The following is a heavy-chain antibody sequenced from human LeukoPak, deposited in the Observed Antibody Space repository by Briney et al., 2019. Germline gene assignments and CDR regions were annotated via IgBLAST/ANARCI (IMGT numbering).Heavy chain of an antibody. D-gene: IGHD6-19*01. J-gene: IGHJ3*01. CDR2: ISAHNGNT. CDR1: GFTLTTYA. Sequence: GASVKVSCKASGFTLTTYAFSWVRQAPGQGLEWMGWISAHNGNTNYAQKLQGRVTMTTDTSTNTANMELRSLRFDDTAVYYCARHFSSGWPLEALDVWGQGTLVTVSS. V-gene: IGHV1-18*01. CDR3: ARHFSSGWPLEALDV.